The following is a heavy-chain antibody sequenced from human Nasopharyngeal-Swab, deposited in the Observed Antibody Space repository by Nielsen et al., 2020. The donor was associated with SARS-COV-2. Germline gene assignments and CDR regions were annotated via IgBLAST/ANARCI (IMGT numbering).Heavy chain of an antibody. D-gene: IGHD3-3*01. CDR2: IYYSGST. CDR3: ARAPTIFGVVITSFDY. Sequence: SETLSLTCTVSGGSISSSSYYWSWIRQHPGKGLEWIGYIYYSGSTYYSPSLKSRVTISVDTSKNQFSLKLSSVTAADTAVYYCARAPTIFGVVITSFDYWGQGTLVTVSS. V-gene: IGHV4-31*03. J-gene: IGHJ4*02. CDR1: GGSISSSSYY.